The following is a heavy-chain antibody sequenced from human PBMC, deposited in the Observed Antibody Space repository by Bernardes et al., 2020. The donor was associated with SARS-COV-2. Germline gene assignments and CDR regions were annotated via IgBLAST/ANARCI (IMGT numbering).Heavy chain of an antibody. J-gene: IGHJ4*02. CDR3: AKDVPNEGDNEGGY. V-gene: IGHV3-23*01. CDR2: ISGSGSNT. CDR1: GFIFRWFT. Sequence: GGSLRLSCAASGFIFRWFTMSWVRQSPGKGLEWFSTISGSGSNTYYVDSVRGRFTVSRDNPKNTLYLQMNSPRAEDTAVYYCAKDVPNEGDNEGGYWGQGSLVTVSS. D-gene: IGHD2-21*01.